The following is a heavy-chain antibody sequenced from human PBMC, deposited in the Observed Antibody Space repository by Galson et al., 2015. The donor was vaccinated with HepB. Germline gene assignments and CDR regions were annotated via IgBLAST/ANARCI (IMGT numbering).Heavy chain of an antibody. CDR3: AKGEYYDLVAFDI. Sequence: SLRLSCAASGFTFSNAWMSWVRQAPGKGLEWVCRIKSKTNGGTTDYAAPVKGRFTISRDDSKNTLYLQMDSLRAEDTAVYYCAKGEYYDLVAFDIWGQGTMVTVSS. CDR2: IKSKTNGGTT. CDR1: GFTFSNAW. D-gene: IGHD3-22*01. J-gene: IGHJ3*02. V-gene: IGHV3-15*01.